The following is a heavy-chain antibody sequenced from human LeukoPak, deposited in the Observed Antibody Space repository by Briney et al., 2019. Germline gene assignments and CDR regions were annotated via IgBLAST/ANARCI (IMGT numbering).Heavy chain of an antibody. D-gene: IGHD5-18*01. CDR3: ARVGTRGYSYGRFDY. CDR2: IYYTGST. J-gene: IGHJ4*02. V-gene: IGHV4-59*01. Sequence: SETLSLTCTVSGASISNYYWSWIRQPPGKGLEWIGYIYYTGSTNYNPSLKSRVTMSVDTSKNQFSLKLTSVTAADTAVYFSARVGTRGYSYGRFDYWGQGTLLTVSS. CDR1: GASISNYY.